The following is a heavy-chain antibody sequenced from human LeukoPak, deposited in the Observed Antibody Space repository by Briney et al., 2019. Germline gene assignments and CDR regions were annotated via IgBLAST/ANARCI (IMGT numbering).Heavy chain of an antibody. D-gene: IGHD6-13*01. CDR1: GGSFSGFY. CDR2: INHSGST. Sequence: SETLSLTCAVYGGSFSGFYWSWIRQPPGKGLEWIGEINHSGSTNYNPSLKSRVTRSVDTSKNQFSLKLSSVTAADTAVYYCARRYSSSWYFDYWGQGTLVTVSS. J-gene: IGHJ4*02. CDR3: ARRYSSSWYFDY. V-gene: IGHV4-34*01.